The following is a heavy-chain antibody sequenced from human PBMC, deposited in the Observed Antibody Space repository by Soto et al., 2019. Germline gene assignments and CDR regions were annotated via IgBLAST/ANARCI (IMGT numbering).Heavy chain of an antibody. D-gene: IGHD3-22*01. CDR1: GFTFSASA. CDR2: VRTKSNNYAT. Sequence: EVQLVESGGGLVQPGSSLRLSCAASGFTFSASAIHWVRQASGKGLEWVGRVRTKSNNYATTYAASVTGRFTISRDDSRNTAFLQLSSLKTEDTAIYYCTSDDKSGYFCLNYWGQGTLVTVSS. V-gene: IGHV3-73*02. CDR3: TSDDKSGYFCLNY. J-gene: IGHJ4*02.